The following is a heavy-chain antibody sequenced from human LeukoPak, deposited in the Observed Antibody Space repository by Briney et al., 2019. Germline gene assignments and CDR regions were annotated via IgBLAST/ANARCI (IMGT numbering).Heavy chain of an antibody. CDR1: DGSINTYF. D-gene: IGHD1-1*01. CDR2: IDSSGTT. J-gene: IGHJ4*01. V-gene: IGHV4-4*07. CDR3: ATGGYSSWCDY. Sequence: SSETLSLTCSVSDGSINTYFWSWIRQPAGKGLEWIGRIDSSGTTSLNPSLKSRVTISQDKSKKQFSLKLSSVTAADTAVYYCATGGYSSWCDYWGHGTQVIVSS.